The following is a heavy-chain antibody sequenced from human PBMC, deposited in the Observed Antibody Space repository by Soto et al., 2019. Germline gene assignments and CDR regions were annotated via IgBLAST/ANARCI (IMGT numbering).Heavy chain of an antibody. J-gene: IGHJ4*02. CDR2: ISYSGST. Sequence: QLQLQQWGAGLLKPSETLALTCVVYGESLSGYYWSWIRQPPGKGLEWIGEISYSGSTNYSPSVKSRITISLDTSKSQFSLRLRSVTAADMALYFCARGTGSFGPGRYWGQGTPVTVSS. V-gene: IGHV4-34*02. D-gene: IGHD2-8*02. CDR3: ARGTGSFGPGRY. CDR1: GESLSGYY.